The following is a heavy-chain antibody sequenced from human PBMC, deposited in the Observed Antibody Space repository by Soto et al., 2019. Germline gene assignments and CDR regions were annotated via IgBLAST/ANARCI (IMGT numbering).Heavy chain of an antibody. D-gene: IGHD3-22*01. J-gene: IGHJ4*02. Sequence: SETLSLTCAVSGGSISSSNWWSCVRQPPGKGLEWIGEIYNSGSTNYNQSLKSRVTISVDKSKNQFSLKLSSVTAADTAVHYCARHGGAHYDSSGYHYALDYWGQGTPVTVSS. CDR2: IYNSGST. CDR3: ARHGGAHYDSSGYHYALDY. V-gene: IGHV4-4*02. CDR1: GGSISSSNW.